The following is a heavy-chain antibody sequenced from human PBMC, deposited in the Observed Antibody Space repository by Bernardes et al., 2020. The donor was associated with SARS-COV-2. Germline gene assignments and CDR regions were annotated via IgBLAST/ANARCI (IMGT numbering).Heavy chain of an antibody. D-gene: IGHD3-10*01. CDR1: GFSFSDYY. J-gene: IGHJ4*02. Sequence: GSLRLSCAASGFSFSDYYISWIRQAPGKGLEWLSSSSSGTVIYYAQSVKGRFTVSRDNAKNSLYLQMSSLRGEDTAVYYCARSVGVRAGRKFEYWGQGTLVTVSS. CDR3: ARSVGVRAGRKFEY. CDR2: SSSGTVI. V-gene: IGHV3-11*01.